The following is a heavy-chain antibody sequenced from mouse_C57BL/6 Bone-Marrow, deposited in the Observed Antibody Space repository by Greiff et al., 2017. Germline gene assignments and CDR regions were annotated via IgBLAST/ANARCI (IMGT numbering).Heavy chain of an antibody. CDR1: GYTFTDYN. Sequence: VQLKESGPELVKPGASVKMSCKASGYTFTDYNMHWVKQSHGKSLEWIGYINPNNGGTSYNQKFKGKATLTVNKSSSTAYMELRSLTSEDSAVYCCAKSLCYYGRGDDWGQGTTLTVSS. CDR2: INPNNGGT. J-gene: IGHJ2*01. V-gene: IGHV1-22*01. D-gene: IGHD1-1*01. CDR3: AKSLCYYGRGDD.